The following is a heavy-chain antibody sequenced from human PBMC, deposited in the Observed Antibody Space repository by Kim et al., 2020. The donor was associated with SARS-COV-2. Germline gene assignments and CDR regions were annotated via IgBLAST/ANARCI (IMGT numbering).Heavy chain of an antibody. Sequence: GGSLRLSCAASGFTFSRYYMHWVRQAPGKGLVWVSRINSDGSTDYADSVKGRFTISRDDAKNTLYLQMNSLRAEDTAVYYCARDPYIAGDYWGQGTLVTVSS. D-gene: IGHD1-26*01. V-gene: IGHV3-74*01. CDR1: GFTFSRYY. CDR3: ARDPYIAGDY. CDR2: INSDGST. J-gene: IGHJ4*02.